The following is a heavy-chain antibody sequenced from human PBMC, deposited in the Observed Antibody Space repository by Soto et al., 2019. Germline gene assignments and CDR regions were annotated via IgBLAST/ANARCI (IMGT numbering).Heavy chain of an antibody. J-gene: IGHJ4*02. Sequence: QVQLVESGGGVVQPGRSLRLSCAASGFTFSNYAMHWVRQAPGKGLEWVAVISYDGSNKYYGDSVKGRFTISRDKSKNTLCLQRNSLRAEDTAVYYCASHDNGDYGSFDYWGKGTLVIFSS. CDR1: GFTFSNYA. CDR3: ASHDNGDYGSFDY. CDR2: ISYDGSNK. V-gene: IGHV3-30-3*01. D-gene: IGHD4-17*01.